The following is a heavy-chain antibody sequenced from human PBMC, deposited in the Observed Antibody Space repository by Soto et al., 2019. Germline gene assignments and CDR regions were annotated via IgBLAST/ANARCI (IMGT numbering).Heavy chain of an antibody. CDR2: IYYSGST. J-gene: IGHJ6*02. D-gene: IGHD3-10*01. CDR1: GGSISSGDYY. Sequence: SETLSLTCTVSGGSISSGDYYWSWIRQPPGKGLEWIGYIYYSGSTYYNPSLKSRVTISVDTSKNQFSLKLSPVTAADTAVYYCARGRRDVYGMDVWGQGTTVTVSS. CDR3: ARGRRDVYGMDV. V-gene: IGHV4-30-4*01.